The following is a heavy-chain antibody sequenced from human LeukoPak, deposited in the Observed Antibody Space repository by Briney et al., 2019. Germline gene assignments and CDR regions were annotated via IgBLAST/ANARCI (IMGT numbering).Heavy chain of an antibody. CDR2: NYYSGST. V-gene: IGHV4-30-4*01. CDR3: ARGGYSYGIGPPDY. CDR1: GGSISSGDYY. J-gene: IGHJ4*02. Sequence: ASQTLSLTCTVSGGSISSGDYYWSWIRQPPGKGLEWIGYNYYSGSTYYNPSLKSRVTISVDTSKNQFSLKLSSVAAADTAVYYCARGGYSYGIGPPDYWGQGTLVTVSS. D-gene: IGHD5-18*01.